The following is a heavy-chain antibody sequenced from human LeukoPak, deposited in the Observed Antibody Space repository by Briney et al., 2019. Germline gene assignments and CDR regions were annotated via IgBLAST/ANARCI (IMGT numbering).Heavy chain of an antibody. CDR2: INPSGGST. CDR3: ARDQAGYSGYDYRWFDP. J-gene: IGHJ5*02. V-gene: IGHV1-46*01. CDR1: GYTFTSYY. D-gene: IGHD5-12*01. Sequence: ASVKVSCKASGYTFTSYYMHWVRQAPGQGLEWMGIINPSGGSTSYAQKFQGRVTMTRDMSTSTVYMELSSLRSEDTAVYYCARDQAGYSGYDYRWFDPWAREPWSPSPQ.